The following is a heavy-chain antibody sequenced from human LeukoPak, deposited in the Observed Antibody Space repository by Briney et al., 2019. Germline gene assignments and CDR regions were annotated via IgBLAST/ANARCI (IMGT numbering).Heavy chain of an antibody. D-gene: IGHD1-26*01. CDR3: ARGNEWELRAFDY. Sequence: KTSETLSLTCAVSGGSISSGGYSWSWIRQPPGXXXXXIGYIYHSGSTYYNPSLKSRVTISVDRSKNQFSLKLSSVTAADTAVYYCARGNEWELRAFDYWGQGTLVTVSS. V-gene: IGHV4-30-2*01. CDR2: IYHSGST. J-gene: IGHJ4*02. CDR1: GGSISSGGYS.